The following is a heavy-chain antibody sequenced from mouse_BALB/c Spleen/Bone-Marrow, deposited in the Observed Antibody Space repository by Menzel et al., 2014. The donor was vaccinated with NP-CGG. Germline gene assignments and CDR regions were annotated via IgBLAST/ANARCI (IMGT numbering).Heavy chain of an antibody. Sequence: EVQGVESGGGLVQPGGSLKLSCAASGFDFXRYWMSWVRQAPGKGLQWIGEINPDSSTINYTPSLKDKFIISRDNAKNTLYLQMSKVRSEDTGLYYCSRLGYYGGFAHWGQGTLVTVSA. D-gene: IGHD2-3*01. CDR1: GFDFXRYW. CDR2: INPDSSTI. CDR3: SRLGYYGGFAH. V-gene: IGHV4-1*02. J-gene: IGHJ3*01.